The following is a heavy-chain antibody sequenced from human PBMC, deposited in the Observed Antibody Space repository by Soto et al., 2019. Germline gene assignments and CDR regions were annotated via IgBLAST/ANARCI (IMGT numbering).Heavy chain of an antibody. Sequence: QVQLQESGPGLVKPSETLSLTCTVSGGSISNYYWSWIRQPAGKGLEWIGGIYSSGSTNYNPSLKSRVTMSEDTSKNQCSLKLSSVNAADTAVYYCARDGGHCSGGTCYSADPFDIWGQGTMVSVSS. CDR1: GGSISNYY. CDR3: ARDGGHCSGGTCYSADPFDI. V-gene: IGHV4-4*07. CDR2: IYSSGST. J-gene: IGHJ3*02. D-gene: IGHD2-15*01.